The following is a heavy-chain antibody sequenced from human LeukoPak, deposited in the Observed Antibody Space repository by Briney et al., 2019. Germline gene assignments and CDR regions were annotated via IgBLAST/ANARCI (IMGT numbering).Heavy chain of an antibody. CDR2: ISWNSATI. D-gene: IGHD2-21*01. CDR3: AKQATLPVVFARASPVVACFDP. V-gene: IGHV3-9*01. CDR1: GFTFDDYA. J-gene: IGHJ5*02. Sequence: GGSLRPSCPASGFTFDDYAMHWVRQPPGKGLEWPSGISWNSATIDYADSVKGRFTISRDNAKNSLYLQMNSLRAKDTALYYCAKQATLPVVFARASPVVACFDPWGQGTLVTVSS.